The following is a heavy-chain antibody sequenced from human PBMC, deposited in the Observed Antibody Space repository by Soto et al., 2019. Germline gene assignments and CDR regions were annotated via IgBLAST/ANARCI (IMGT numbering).Heavy chain of an antibody. D-gene: IGHD1-1*01. J-gene: IGHJ3*02. CDR3: ARGRSDNWNDLEDAFDI. V-gene: IGHV3-66*01. CDR2: IYSGGST. Sequence: GGSLRLSCAASGFTVSSNYMSWVRQAPGKGLEWVSVIYSGGSTYYADSVKGRFTISRDNSKNTLYLQMNSLRAEDTAVYYCARGRSDNWNDLEDAFDIWGQGTMVTVSS. CDR1: GFTVSSNY.